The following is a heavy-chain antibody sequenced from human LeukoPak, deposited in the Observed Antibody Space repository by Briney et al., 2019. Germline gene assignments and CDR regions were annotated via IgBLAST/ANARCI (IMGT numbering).Heavy chain of an antibody. D-gene: IGHD2-2*01. CDR1: GYTFTSYD. CDR2: MNPNSGNT. J-gene: IGHJ5*02. Sequence: GASVKVSCKASGYTFTSYDINWVRRATGQGLEWMGWMNPNSGNTGYAQKFQGRVTMTRNTSISTAYMELSSLRSEDTAVYYCARGKSPRQRVVPAATRFYPWGHVTLVTVSS. CDR3: ARGKSPRQRVVPAATRFYP. V-gene: IGHV1-8*01.